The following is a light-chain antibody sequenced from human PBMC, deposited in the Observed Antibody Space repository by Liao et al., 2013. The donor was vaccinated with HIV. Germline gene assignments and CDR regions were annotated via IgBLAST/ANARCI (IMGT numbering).Light chain of an antibody. CDR2: QDS. Sequence: DELTQPPSVSVSPGQTASITCSGNRLGDKYASWYQRKPGQSPVLVLYQDSKRPSGIPERFSGSNSGNTAALTISGAQAMDEADYYCQAWDSTAAVFGTGTEVTVL. CDR1: RLGDKY. V-gene: IGLV3-1*01. J-gene: IGLJ1*01. CDR3: QAWDSTAAV.